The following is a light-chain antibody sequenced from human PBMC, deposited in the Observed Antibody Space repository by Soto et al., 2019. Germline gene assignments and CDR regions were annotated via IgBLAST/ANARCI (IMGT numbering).Light chain of an antibody. V-gene: IGLV2-14*01. Sequence: QSALTQPASVSGSPGQSITISCTGTSRDVGDYNYVSWYQQHPGKAPKLMIYEVSNRPSGVSNRFSGSKSGNTASLTISGLQAEDEADYYCSSYAGSYILGVFGGGTKLTVL. J-gene: IGLJ3*02. CDR2: EVS. CDR3: SSYAGSYILGV. CDR1: SRDVGDYNY.